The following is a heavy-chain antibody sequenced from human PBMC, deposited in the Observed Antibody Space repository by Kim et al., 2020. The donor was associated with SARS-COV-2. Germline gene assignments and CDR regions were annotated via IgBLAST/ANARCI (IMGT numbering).Heavy chain of an antibody. D-gene: IGHD5-18*01. V-gene: IGHV1-18*01. J-gene: IGHJ4*02. Sequence: TNYAKNFQGRVTMTTDTSTSTAYMELTTLRSDDTAVYFCARGKATAADFDYWGQGTLVTVSS. CDR3: ARGKATAADFDY. CDR2: T.